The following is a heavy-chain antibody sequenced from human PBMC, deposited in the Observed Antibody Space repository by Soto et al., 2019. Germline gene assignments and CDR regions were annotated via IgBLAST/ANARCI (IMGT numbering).Heavy chain of an antibody. D-gene: IGHD3-22*01. V-gene: IGHV4-4*07. CDR2: IYNGGIP. CDR3: ASQDYDKSVYYCDY. CDR1: GGSVSSQY. J-gene: IGHJ4*02. Sequence: SETLSLTCTVSGGSVSSQYWSWIRQPAGKGLEWIGRIYNGGIPMIHPSLESRVALSLATSKNQFSLTLYSVTAADTAIYYCASQDYDKSVYYCDYWGRGTLVTVSS.